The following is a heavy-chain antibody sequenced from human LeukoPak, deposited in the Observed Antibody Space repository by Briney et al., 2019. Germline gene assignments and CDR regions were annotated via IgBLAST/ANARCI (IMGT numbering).Heavy chain of an antibody. V-gene: IGHV3-30-3*01. D-gene: IGHD1-26*01. J-gene: IGHJ4*02. Sequence: QSGGSLRLSCAASGFTFSSYAMHWVRQAPGKGLEWVAVISYDGSNKYYADSVKGRFTISRDNSKNTLYLQMNSLRAEDTAVYYCAWRELSAYWGQGTLVTVSS. CDR3: AWRELSAY. CDR1: GFTFSSYA. CDR2: ISYDGSNK.